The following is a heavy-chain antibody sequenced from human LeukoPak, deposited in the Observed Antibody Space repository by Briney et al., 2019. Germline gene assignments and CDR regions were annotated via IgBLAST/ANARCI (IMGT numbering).Heavy chain of an antibody. J-gene: IGHJ4*02. Sequence: ASVKVSYKTSGYTFSSYDVHWVQQATGQGLEWMGWMSPISDNTDYGTKFQGRVTITRITSKSTADMELSSLRYDDTAVYYCARDGDGSGSYYIRWGQGTLVTVSS. CDR2: MSPISDNT. D-gene: IGHD3-10*01. V-gene: IGHV1-8*01. CDR3: ARDGDGSGSYYIR. CDR1: GYTFSSYD.